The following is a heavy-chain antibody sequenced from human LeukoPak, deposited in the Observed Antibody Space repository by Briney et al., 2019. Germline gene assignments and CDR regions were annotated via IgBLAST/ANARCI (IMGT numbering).Heavy chain of an antibody. Sequence: GGSLRLSCAASGFTVSSNYMSWVRQAPGKGLEWVSVIYSGGSTYYADSAKGRFTISRDYSKNTLYLQLNSLRAEDTAVYYCARQHCSGGDCYFFDWGQGTLVTVSS. J-gene: IGHJ4*02. CDR2: IYSGGST. V-gene: IGHV3-53*01. D-gene: IGHD2-15*01. CDR1: GFTVSSNY. CDR3: ARQHCSGGDCYFFD.